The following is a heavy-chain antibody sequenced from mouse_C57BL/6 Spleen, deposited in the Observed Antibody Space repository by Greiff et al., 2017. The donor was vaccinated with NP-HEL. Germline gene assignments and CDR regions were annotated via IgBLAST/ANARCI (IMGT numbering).Heavy chain of an antibody. Sequence: VQLQQSGAELVRPGASVKLSCTASGFNIKDDYMHWVKQRPEQGLEWIGWIDPENGDTEYASKFQGKATITADTSSNTAYLQLSSLTSEDTAVYYCTTRYYGTPFAYWGQGTLVTVSA. CDR3: TTRYYGTPFAY. J-gene: IGHJ3*01. V-gene: IGHV14-4*01. CDR2: IDPENGDT. D-gene: IGHD1-1*01. CDR1: GFNIKDDY.